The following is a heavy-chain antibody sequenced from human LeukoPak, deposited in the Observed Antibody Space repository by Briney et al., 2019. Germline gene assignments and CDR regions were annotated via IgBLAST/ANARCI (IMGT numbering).Heavy chain of an antibody. D-gene: IGHD6-25*01. CDR2: INHSGST. CDR3: ARRVRSIAASDY. Sequence: SETLSLTCAVYGGSFSGYYWSWIRQPPGKGLEWIGEINHSGSTNYNPSLKSQVTISVDTSKNQFSLKLSSVTAADTAVYYCARRVRSIAASDYWGQGTLVTVSS. V-gene: IGHV4-34*01. CDR1: GGSFSGYY. J-gene: IGHJ4*02.